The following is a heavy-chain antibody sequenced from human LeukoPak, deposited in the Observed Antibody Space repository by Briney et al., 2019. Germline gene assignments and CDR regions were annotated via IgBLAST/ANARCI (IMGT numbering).Heavy chain of an antibody. CDR2: ISSSSSYI. D-gene: IGHD6-19*01. V-gene: IGHV3-21*01. Sequence: PGGSLRLSCAASGFTFSSYSMNWVRQAPGKGLEWVSSISSSSSYIYYADSVKGRFTISRDNAKNSLYLQMNSLRAEDTAVYYCARDSSSGWYSWRAYYYYYMDVWGKGTTVTVSS. CDR3: ARDSSSGWYSWRAYYYYYMDV. CDR1: GFTFSSYS. J-gene: IGHJ6*03.